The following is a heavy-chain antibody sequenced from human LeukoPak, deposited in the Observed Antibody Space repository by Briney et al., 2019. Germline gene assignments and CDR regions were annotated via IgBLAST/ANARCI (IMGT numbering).Heavy chain of an antibody. V-gene: IGHV4-34*01. CDR3: ARVEDSGYDYRGWFDP. J-gene: IGHJ5*02. CDR1: GGSFSGYY. Sequence: SETLSLTCAVYGGSFSGYYWSWIRQPPGKGLEWIGEINHSGSTNYNPSLKSRVTISVDTSNNHFSLTLSSVTAADTAVYYCARVEDSGYDYRGWFDPWGQGTLVTVSS. CDR2: INHSGST. D-gene: IGHD5-12*01.